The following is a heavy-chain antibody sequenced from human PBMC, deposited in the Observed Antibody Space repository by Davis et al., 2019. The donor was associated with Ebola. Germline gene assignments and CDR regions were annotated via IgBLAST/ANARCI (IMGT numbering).Heavy chain of an antibody. CDR1: GFTFSSYW. D-gene: IGHD4-11*01. Sequence: GGSLRLSCAASGFTFSSYWMSWVRQAPGKGLEGVANIKQDGSEKYYVDSVKGRFTISRDNAKNSLYLQMNSLRAEDTAVYYCAREQGGDPTAVLYYYGMDVWGQGTTVTVSS. CDR2: IKQDGSEK. V-gene: IGHV3-7*01. J-gene: IGHJ6*02. CDR3: AREQGGDPTAVLYYYGMDV.